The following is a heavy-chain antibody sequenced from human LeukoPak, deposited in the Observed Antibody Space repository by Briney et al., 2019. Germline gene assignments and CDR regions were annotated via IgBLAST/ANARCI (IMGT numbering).Heavy chain of an antibody. J-gene: IGHJ4*02. CDR3: ATGHSYGYDY. V-gene: IGHV3-74*01. CDR2: VKGDGRTT. D-gene: IGHD5-18*01. CDR1: GLTFSDFW. Sequence: GGSLRLSCAASGLTFSDFWMHRVRQPPGKGLVWVALVKGDGRTTIYADSVKGRFTISRDNAKNTLYLQMNSLRADDSGVYYCATGHSYGYDYWGQGVLVTVSS.